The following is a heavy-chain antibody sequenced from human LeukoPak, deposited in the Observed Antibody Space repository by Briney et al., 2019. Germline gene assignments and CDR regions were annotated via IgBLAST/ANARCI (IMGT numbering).Heavy chain of an antibody. CDR3: AREGIVTYGGNSIDY. D-gene: IGHD4-23*01. CDR1: GGTFSSYA. Sequence: ASVKVSCKASGGTFSSYAISWVRQAPRQGLEWMGRIIPMFGTANYAQKFQGRVTITTDESTSTAYMELRSLRSEDTAVYYCAREGIVTYGGNSIDYWGQGTLVTVSS. J-gene: IGHJ4*02. V-gene: IGHV1-69*05. CDR2: IIPMFGTA.